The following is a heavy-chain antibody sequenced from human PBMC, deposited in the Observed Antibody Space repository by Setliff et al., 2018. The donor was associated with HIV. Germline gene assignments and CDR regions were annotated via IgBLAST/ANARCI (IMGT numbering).Heavy chain of an antibody. CDR2: IRSDETNK. V-gene: IGHV3-30*02. J-gene: IGHJ6*03. CDR1: GFIFSTYG. Sequence: GGSLRLSCAASGFIFSTYGMHWVRQAPGKGLEWVACIRSDETNKYYSDSVKGRFTISRDTSKNTLFLQINSLRPEDTAVYYCARISVASRYNSDMDVWGKGTTVTVSS. CDR3: ARISVASRYNSDMDV. D-gene: IGHD5-12*01.